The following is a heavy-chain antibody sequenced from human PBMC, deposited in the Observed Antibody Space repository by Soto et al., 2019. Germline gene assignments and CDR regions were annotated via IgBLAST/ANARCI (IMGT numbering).Heavy chain of an antibody. CDR3: ARGSSWYPY. J-gene: IGHJ4*02. CDR2: IYYSGST. Sequence: QVQLQESGPGLVKPSETLSLTCTVSGASINSYYWSWIRQPPGKALEWIGYIYYSGSTNYNPSLKSRVTISIDTFKNQFSLNLNSVTAADTAVYYCARGSSWYPYWGQGTLVTVSS. D-gene: IGHD6-13*01. CDR1: GASINSYY. V-gene: IGHV4-59*01.